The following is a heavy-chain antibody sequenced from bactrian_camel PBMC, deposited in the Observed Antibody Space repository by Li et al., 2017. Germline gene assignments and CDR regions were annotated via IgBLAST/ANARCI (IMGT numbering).Heavy chain of an antibody. CDR1: GYVMISGC. V-gene: IGHV3S40*01. J-gene: IGHJ4*01. Sequence: VQLVESGGGSAQPGGSLRASCVASGYVMISGCIGWFRQAPGKEREGVAAIMILGATTYYADSVKGRFTISQDKGKNMVYLQMNNLKPDDSAMYYCAYESGTTPDLCRRRGPGGYFGQGTQVTVS. D-gene: IGHD7*01. CDR2: IMILGATT.